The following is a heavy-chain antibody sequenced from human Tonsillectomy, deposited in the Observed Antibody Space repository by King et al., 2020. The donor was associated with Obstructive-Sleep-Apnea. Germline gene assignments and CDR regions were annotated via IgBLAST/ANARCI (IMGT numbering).Heavy chain of an antibody. Sequence: LQLQESGSGLVKPSQTLSLTCAVSGGSISSGGYSWSWIRQPPGKGLEWIGYIYHSGSTYYNPSLKSRVTISVDRSKNQFSLKLSSVTAADTAVYYCATYAGYDAFDIWGQGTMVTVSS. CDR1: GGSISSGGYS. CDR2: IYHSGST. CDR3: ATYAGYDAFDI. D-gene: IGHD1-1*01. J-gene: IGHJ3*02. V-gene: IGHV4-30-2*01.